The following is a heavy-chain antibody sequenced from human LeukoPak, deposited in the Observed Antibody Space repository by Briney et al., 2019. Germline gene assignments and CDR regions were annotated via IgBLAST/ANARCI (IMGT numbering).Heavy chain of an antibody. D-gene: IGHD3-22*01. Sequence: GGSLRLSCAASGFTFSSYALHWVRQAPGKGLEWVAVISYDGSNKYYADSVKGRFTISRDNSKNTLYLQMSSLRAEDTAVYYCAKDVSGNVDSSGLLGIWGQGTMVTVSS. J-gene: IGHJ3*02. CDR2: ISYDGSNK. CDR1: GFTFSSYA. CDR3: AKDVSGNVDSSGLLGI. V-gene: IGHV3-30*18.